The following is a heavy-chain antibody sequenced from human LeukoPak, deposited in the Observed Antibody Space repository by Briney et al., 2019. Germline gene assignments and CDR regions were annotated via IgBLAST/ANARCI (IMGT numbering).Heavy chain of an antibody. V-gene: IGHV3-21*01. CDR2: ISSSSSYI. CDR3: VSPDDRSMDAFDI. D-gene: IGHD2/OR15-2a*01. Sequence: KPGGSLRLSCAASGFTFSSYSMNWVRQAPGKGLEWVSSISSSSSYIYYADSVKGRFTISRDNAKNSLYLQMNSLRAEDTAVYYCVSPDDRSMDAFDIWGRGTMVTVSS. J-gene: IGHJ3*02. CDR1: GFTFSSYS.